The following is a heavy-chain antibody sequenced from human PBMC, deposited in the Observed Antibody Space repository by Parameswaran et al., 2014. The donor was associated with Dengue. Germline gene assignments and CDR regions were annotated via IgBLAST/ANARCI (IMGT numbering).Heavy chain of an antibody. CDR3: ARDGVGYSSGWVDY. V-gene: IGHV3-33*01. J-gene: IGHJ4*02. CDR2: IWYDGSNK. Sequence: WIRQPPGKGLEWVAVIWYDGSNKYYADSVKGRFTISRDNSKNTLYLQMNSLRAEDTAVYYCARDGVGYSSGWVDYWGQGTLVTSPQ. D-gene: IGHD6-19*01.